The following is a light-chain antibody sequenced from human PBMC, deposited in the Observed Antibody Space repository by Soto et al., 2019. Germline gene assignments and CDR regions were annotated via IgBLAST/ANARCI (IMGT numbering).Light chain of an antibody. V-gene: IGKV3-15*01. Sequence: EVVMTQSPATLSVSPGERATLSCRASQSVGNHLAWYQQKPGQAPRLLIYGASTRATGLPAKFSGSGSGTEFTLTISSLQSGDFAVYYCQQYNNWPLTFGQGTKVEIK. CDR3: QQYNNWPLT. J-gene: IGKJ1*01. CDR2: GAS. CDR1: QSVGNH.